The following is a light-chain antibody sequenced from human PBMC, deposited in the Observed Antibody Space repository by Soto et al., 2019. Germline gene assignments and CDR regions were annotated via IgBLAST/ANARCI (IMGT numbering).Light chain of an antibody. J-gene: IGKJ5*01. CDR1: QGSSSW. Sequence: DIHLTQSPGSVSASVGDGVTITCRGSQGSSSWLAWYQQKPGKAPKLLIYGASSMQTGVPERFSGSGSGTDFTLTISSLEPEDFAIYYCQQDNSSPLTFGQGTQVDIK. CDR3: QQDNSSPLT. V-gene: IGKV1-12*01. CDR2: GAS.